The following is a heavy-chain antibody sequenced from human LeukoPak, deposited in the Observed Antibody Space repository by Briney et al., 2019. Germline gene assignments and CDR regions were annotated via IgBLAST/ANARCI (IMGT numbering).Heavy chain of an antibody. J-gene: IGHJ5*02. Sequence: ASVKVSCKASGYTFTSYGISWVRQAPGQGLEWMGWISAYNGNTNYVQKIQGRVTMTTDTSTSTAYMELRSLRSDDTAVYYCARDIVGATKGWFDPWGQGTLVTVSS. CDR3: ARDIVGATKGWFDP. D-gene: IGHD1-26*01. CDR2: ISAYNGNT. V-gene: IGHV1-18*01. CDR1: GYTFTSYG.